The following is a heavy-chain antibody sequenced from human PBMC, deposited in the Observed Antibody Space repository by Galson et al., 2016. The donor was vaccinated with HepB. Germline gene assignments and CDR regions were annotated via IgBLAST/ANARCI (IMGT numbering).Heavy chain of an antibody. CDR3: TTLTGSKSEFDY. Sequence: SLRLSCAASGFSFSDHYMDWVRQVPGKGLEWVGRIRDKANSYTTEYAASVKGRFTISRDDSKTSLYLQMNSLNGEDTAVYYCTTLTGSKSEFDYWGQGTLVTVSS. CDR1: GFSFSDHY. D-gene: IGHD3-9*01. J-gene: IGHJ4*02. V-gene: IGHV3-72*01. CDR2: IRDKANSYTT.